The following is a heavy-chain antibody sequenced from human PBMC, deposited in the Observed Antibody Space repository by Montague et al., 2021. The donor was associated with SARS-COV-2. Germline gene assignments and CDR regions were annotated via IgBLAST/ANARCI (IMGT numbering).Heavy chain of an antibody. D-gene: IGHD3-22*01. V-gene: IGHV3-9*01. Sequence: SRRLSLSASGFTFDDSAMHWVRQAPGKGLEWVSGISWNSGSIGYADSVKGRFTISRDNAKNSLYLQMNSLRAEDTALYYCARAPYYDSSGYDNWGQGTLVTVSS. CDR2: ISWNSGSI. CDR1: GFTFDDSA. J-gene: IGHJ4*02. CDR3: ARAPYYDSSGYDN.